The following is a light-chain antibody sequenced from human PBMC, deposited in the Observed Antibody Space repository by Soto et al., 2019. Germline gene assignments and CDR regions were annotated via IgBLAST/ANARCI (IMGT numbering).Light chain of an antibody. J-gene: IGLJ1*01. V-gene: IGLV7-46*02. Sequence: QGVVTQEPSLTVSPGGTVTFTCGSSTGAVTSGHYAYWFPQKPGQAPRTLIYDTNNKHSWTPARFSGSLLGGKAALTLLGAQPEDEADYYCLLSFSGDNYVFGTGTKVTVL. CDR2: DTN. CDR1: TGAVTSGHY. CDR3: LLSFSGDNYV.